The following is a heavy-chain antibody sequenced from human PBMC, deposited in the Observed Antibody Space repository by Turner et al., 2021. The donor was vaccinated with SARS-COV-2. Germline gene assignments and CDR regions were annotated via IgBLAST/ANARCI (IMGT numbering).Heavy chain of an antibody. CDR2: IYYSGST. CDR3: ASIRWLRGPFDY. Sequence: QVQLQESGPGLVKPSQTLSLTCTVSGGSISSGGYYWSWIRQHPGKGLEWIGSIYYSGSTYYNPSLKSRVTISVDKSKNQFSLKLSSVTAADTAVYYCASIRWLRGPFDYWGQGTLVTVSS. V-gene: IGHV4-31*03. J-gene: IGHJ4*02. CDR1: GGSISSGGYY. D-gene: IGHD5-12*01.